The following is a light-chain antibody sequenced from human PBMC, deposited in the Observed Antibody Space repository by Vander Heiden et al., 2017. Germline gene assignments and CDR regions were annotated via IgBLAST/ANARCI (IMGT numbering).Light chain of an antibody. J-gene: IGKJ3*01. CDR3: QQYHNVFT. Sequence: DTQVTQSPSSPSASVGDRVASTCRASQTISGGFAWHQQKTGKTPRLLTPKTASLESGVPSRFSGSGGSRTEFTITITSLQPDDSATYYCQQYHNVFTFGPGTKVEIK. CDR1: QTISGG. CDR2: KTA. V-gene: IGKV1-5*03.